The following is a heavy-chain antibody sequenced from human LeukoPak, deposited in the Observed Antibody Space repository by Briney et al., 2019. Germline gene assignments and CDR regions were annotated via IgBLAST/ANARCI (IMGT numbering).Heavy chain of an antibody. V-gene: IGHV4-34*01. CDR2: INPIGST. CDR3: ARRAGGRQWLLPFDY. CDR1: GGSFSGYY. Sequence: SETLSLTCAVYGGSFSGYYWSWIRQPPGKGLEWIGGINPIGSTTYNPSLKSLDTISVDTSKNQFSLKLSSVTAADTAVYYCARRAGGRQWLLPFDYGGQGTLVTVSS. D-gene: IGHD6-19*01. J-gene: IGHJ4*02.